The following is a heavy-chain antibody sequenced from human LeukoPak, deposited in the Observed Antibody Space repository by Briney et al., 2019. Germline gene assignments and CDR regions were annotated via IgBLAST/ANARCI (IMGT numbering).Heavy chain of an antibody. CDR1: GVTFSSYA. CDR3: ANADQLWLLLDY. CDR2: ISGSGSST. D-gene: IGHD5-18*01. Sequence: GGSLRLSCAASGVTFSSYAMSWGRQAPGKGREWVSAISGSGSSTYSSPSFKGRFTISRDNSKNPLYLQINTLRAEATAVYYCANADQLWLLLDYWGQGTLVTVSS. V-gene: IGHV3-23*01. J-gene: IGHJ4*02.